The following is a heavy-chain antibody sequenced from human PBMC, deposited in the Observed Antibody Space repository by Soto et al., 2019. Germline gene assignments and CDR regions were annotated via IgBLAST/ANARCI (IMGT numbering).Heavy chain of an antibody. D-gene: IGHD3-3*01. Sequence: SETLSLTCSVYGGSFSGYYWSWIRQPPGKGLEWIGEINHSGSTNYNPSLKSRVTISVDTSKNQFSLKLSSVTAADAAVYYCARVGFGFLEWFAPEPQYYYYGMDVWGQGTTVTVSS. J-gene: IGHJ6*02. V-gene: IGHV4-34*01. CDR1: GGSFSGYY. CDR2: INHSGST. CDR3: ARVGFGFLEWFAPEPQYYYYGMDV.